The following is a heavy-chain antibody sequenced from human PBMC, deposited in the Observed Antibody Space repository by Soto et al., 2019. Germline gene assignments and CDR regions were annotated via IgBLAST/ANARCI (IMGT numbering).Heavy chain of an antibody. V-gene: IGHV4-31*03. CDR1: GGSISSSSYY. CDR2: IYYSGST. J-gene: IGHJ5*02. D-gene: IGHD4-4*01. CDR3: ARGDYSKYWFDP. Sequence: TLSLTCTVSGGSISSSSYYWGWIRQHPGKGLEWIGYIYYSGSTYYNPSLKSRVTISVDTSKNQFSLKLSSVTAADTAVYYCARGDYSKYWFDPWGQGTLVNVSS.